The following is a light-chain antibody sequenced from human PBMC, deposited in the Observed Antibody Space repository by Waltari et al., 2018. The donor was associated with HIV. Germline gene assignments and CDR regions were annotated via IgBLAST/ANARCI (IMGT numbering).Light chain of an antibody. CDR2: DVT. V-gene: IGLV2-14*03. CDR3: SSYTSSSTLV. CDR1: SSDVGGYNY. Sequence: QSALTQPASVSGSPGQSITISCTGTSSDVGGYNYVSWYQQYPGKVPKLMIYDVTKRPSGVSNRFSGSKSGNTPSLTISGLQAEDEADYYCSSYTSSSTLVFGTGTKVTVL. J-gene: IGLJ1*01.